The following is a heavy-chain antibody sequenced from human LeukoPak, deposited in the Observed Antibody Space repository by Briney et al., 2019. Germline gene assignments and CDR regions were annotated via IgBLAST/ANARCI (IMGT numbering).Heavy chain of an antibody. J-gene: IGHJ3*02. CDR3: ASYGDYAENDAFDI. D-gene: IGHD4-17*01. CDR1: GGSISSYY. Sequence: SETLSLTCTVSGGSISSYYWSWIRQPPGKGLEWIGEINHSGSTNYNPSLKSRVTISVDTSKNQFSLKLSSVTAADTAVYYCASYGDYAENDAFDIWGRGTMVTVSS. V-gene: IGHV4-34*01. CDR2: INHSGST.